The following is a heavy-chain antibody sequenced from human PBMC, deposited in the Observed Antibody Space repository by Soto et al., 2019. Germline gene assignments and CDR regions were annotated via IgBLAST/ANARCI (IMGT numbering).Heavy chain of an antibody. CDR3: AKTASRTIREGFDH. CDR2: ISGSGSNP. Sequence: PGGSLRLSCAASGFTFSSYAMSWVRQAPGQGLEWVSAISGSGSNPYYADSVKGRFTISRDNSKNTLYLQMNSLRAEDTALYYCAKTASRTIREGFDHWGQGTLVTVSS. J-gene: IGHJ4*02. CDR1: GFTFSSYA. V-gene: IGHV3-23*01. D-gene: IGHD3-10*01.